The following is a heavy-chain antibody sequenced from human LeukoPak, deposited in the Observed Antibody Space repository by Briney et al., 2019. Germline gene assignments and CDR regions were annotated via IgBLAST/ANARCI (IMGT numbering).Heavy chain of an antibody. CDR2: ISGSGGST. CDR3: AKHLYYYDSSGYYDY. J-gene: IGHJ4*02. Sequence: GGSLRLSCAASGFTFSSYAMSWVRQAPGKGLEWVSAISGSGGSTYYADSVKGRFTISRDNPKNTLYLQMNSLRAEDTAVYYCAKHLYYYDSSGYYDYWGQGTLVTVSS. V-gene: IGHV3-23*01. D-gene: IGHD3-22*01. CDR1: GFTFSSYA.